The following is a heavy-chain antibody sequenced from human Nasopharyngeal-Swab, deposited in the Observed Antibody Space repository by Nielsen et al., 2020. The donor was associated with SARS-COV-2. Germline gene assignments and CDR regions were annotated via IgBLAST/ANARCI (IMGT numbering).Heavy chain of an antibody. D-gene: IGHD1-1*01. CDR3: ARQQIIGTTAPLGPFDI. J-gene: IGHJ3*02. CDR1: GYSFTRNW. CDR2: IYPGDSDA. Sequence: GESLKISCKGSGYSFTRNWIGWVRQMPGKGLEWMEIIYPGDSDARYSPSFLGQVTISADKSINTAYLQWSSLKASDTAMYYCARQQIIGTTAPLGPFDIWGQGTMVTVSS. V-gene: IGHV5-51*01.